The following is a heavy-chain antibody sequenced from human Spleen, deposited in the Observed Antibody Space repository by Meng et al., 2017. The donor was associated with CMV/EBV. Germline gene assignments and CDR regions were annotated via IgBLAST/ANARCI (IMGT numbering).Heavy chain of an antibody. V-gene: IGHV4-34*01. Sequence: SETLSLTCAVYGGSLSGYYWSWIRQPPGKGLEWIGEINQSGSTYYNPSLKNRLTISVDTSKNHFFLKLSSVTSADTAVYYCARDGRRYSSSSYFDYWGQGMLVTVSS. CDR1: GGSLSGYY. CDR3: ARDGRRYSSSSYFDY. D-gene: IGHD6-6*01. CDR2: INQSGST. J-gene: IGHJ4*02.